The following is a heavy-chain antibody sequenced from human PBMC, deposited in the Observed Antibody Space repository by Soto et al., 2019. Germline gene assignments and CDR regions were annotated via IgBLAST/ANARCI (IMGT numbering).Heavy chain of an antibody. D-gene: IGHD2-2*01. CDR3: AGIFPAVYSALGVCFEY. J-gene: IGHJ4*02. V-gene: IGHV1-8*01. Sequence: APVKVSCKASGYPFTSYDINWVRQATGQGREWMGWMNPNSGNTGYAQKFQGRVTMTRNTSISTAYMELSSLRSEDTAVYYCAGIFPAVYSALGVCFEYWGQGTLVTVSS. CDR2: MNPNSGNT. CDR1: GYPFTSYD.